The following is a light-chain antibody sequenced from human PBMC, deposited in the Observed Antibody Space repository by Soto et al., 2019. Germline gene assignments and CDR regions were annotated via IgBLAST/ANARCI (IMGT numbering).Light chain of an antibody. CDR2: GAS. V-gene: IGKV3-20*01. Sequence: EIVLTQSPGTLSLSPGERATLSCRVSQCIGRTYLAWYQQRPGQAPRLLLYGASSRATGIPDRFDGGGSGTDFTLTISRLEPEDFAVYYCQQYASRPWTFGQGTKVDIK. J-gene: IGKJ1*01. CDR3: QQYASRPWT. CDR1: QCIGRTY.